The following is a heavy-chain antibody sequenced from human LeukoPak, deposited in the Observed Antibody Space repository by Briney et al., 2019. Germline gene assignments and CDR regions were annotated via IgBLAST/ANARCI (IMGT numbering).Heavy chain of an antibody. CDR2: MYYTGST. J-gene: IGHJ4*02. V-gene: IGHV4-39*07. CDR1: GGSIRSSSYY. D-gene: IGHD6-19*01. Sequence: SETLSLTCIVSGGSIRSSSYYWGWIRQPPGKGLEWIGSMYYTGSTYYNPSLKSRVTISVDKSKNQFSLKLSSVTAADTAVYYCARADSGWYQRYFDYWGQGTLVTVSS. CDR3: ARADSGWYQRYFDY.